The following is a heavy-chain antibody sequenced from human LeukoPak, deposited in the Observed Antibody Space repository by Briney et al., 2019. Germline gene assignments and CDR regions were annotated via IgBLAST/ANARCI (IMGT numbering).Heavy chain of an antibody. CDR3: ARATGIAAAAEAFDI. Sequence: GGSLRLSCAASGFTVTTDYMSWVRQAPGRGLEWVSVIYSGGTTYYADSVKGRFTISRDISKNTLSLQMNSLRAEDTAVYYCARATGIAAAAEAFDIWGQGTMVTVSS. D-gene: IGHD6-13*01. V-gene: IGHV3-53*01. CDR2: IYSGGTT. CDR1: GFTVTTDY. J-gene: IGHJ3*02.